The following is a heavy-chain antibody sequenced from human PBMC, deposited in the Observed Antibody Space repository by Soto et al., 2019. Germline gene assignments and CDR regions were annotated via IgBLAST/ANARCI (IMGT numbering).Heavy chain of an antibody. V-gene: IGHV1-18*04. J-gene: IGHJ6*02. D-gene: IGHD3-3*01. Sequence: ASVKVSCKASGYTFTSHGISWVRQAPGQGLEWMGWISAYNGNTNYAQKLQGRVTMTTDTSTSTAYMELRSLRSDDTAVYYCARDWNDFWSGYWYYYYYYGMDVWGQGTTVTVSS. CDR1: GYTFTSHG. CDR3: ARDWNDFWSGYWYYYYYYGMDV. CDR2: ISAYNGNT.